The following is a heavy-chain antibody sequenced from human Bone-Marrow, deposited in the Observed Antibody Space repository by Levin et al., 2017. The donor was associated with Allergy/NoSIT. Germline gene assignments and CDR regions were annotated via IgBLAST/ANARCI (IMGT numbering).Heavy chain of an antibody. Sequence: GGSLRLSCAASGFIFSSYAMSWVRQAPGKGLEWVSFISGSGGSTYYADSVKGRFTISRDNSKNTLYLQMNSLRAEDTAVYYCAKRIAAAGLADLDYWGQGILVTVSS. V-gene: IGHV3-23*01. CDR2: ISGSGGST. CDR1: GFIFSSYA. CDR3: AKRIAAAGLADLDY. D-gene: IGHD6-13*01. J-gene: IGHJ4*02.